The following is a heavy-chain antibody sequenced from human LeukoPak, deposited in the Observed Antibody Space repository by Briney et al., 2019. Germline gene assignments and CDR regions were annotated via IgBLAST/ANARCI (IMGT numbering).Heavy chain of an antibody. CDR1: GFTFSSYS. Sequence: GGSLRLSCAASGFTFSSYSMNWVRQAPGKGLEWVSSISSSSSYIYYADSVKGRFTISRDNAENSLYLQMNSLRAEDTAVYYCARPDSSGYYYFDYWGQGTLVTVSS. CDR2: ISSSSSYI. D-gene: IGHD3-22*01. CDR3: ARPDSSGYYYFDY. J-gene: IGHJ4*02. V-gene: IGHV3-21*01.